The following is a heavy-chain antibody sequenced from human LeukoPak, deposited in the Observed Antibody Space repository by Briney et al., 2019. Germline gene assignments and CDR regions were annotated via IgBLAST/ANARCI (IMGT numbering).Heavy chain of an antibody. Sequence: PGGSLRLSCAASGFTFSSYAMSWVRQAPGKGLERVSTISGSGGSTYYADSVKGQFTISRDNSKNTLYLQMNSLRAEDTAVYYCAKETTKAFDYWGQGTLVTVSS. V-gene: IGHV3-23*01. CDR1: GFTFSSYA. CDR3: AKETTKAFDY. D-gene: IGHD1-14*01. J-gene: IGHJ4*02. CDR2: ISGSGGST.